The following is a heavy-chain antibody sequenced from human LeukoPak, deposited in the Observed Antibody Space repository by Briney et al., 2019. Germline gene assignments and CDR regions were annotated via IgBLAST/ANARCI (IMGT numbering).Heavy chain of an antibody. J-gene: IGHJ3*02. CDR1: GFTISRYW. CDR2: INNDGSIT. CDR3: ARGWNTTPRSGFDI. Sequence: GGSLRLSCAASGFTISRYWMHWVRQAPGKGLEWVSNINNDGSITTYADSVKGRFTISRDNVKNTLFLQMNSLGAEDTALYYCARGWNTTPRSGFDIWGLGTMVTVSS. V-gene: IGHV3-74*01. D-gene: IGHD1/OR15-1a*01.